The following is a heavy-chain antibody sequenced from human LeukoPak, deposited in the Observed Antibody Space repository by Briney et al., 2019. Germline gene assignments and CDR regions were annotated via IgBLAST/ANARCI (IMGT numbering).Heavy chain of an antibody. D-gene: IGHD6-13*01. CDR2: ISGSGGTT. Sequence: GGSLRLSCAASGFSFNSYAMTWVRQAPGKGLEWVSGISGSGGTTYYADSAKGRFTISRDNSKNTLYLQMNSLRAEDTAVYYCAKDIGRWYGSFDSWGPGTLVTVSS. CDR3: AKDIGRWYGSFDS. V-gene: IGHV3-23*01. J-gene: IGHJ4*02. CDR1: GFSFNSYA.